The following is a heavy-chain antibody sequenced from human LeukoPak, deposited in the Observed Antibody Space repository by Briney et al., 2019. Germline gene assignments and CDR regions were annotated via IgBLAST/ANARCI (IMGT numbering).Heavy chain of an antibody. D-gene: IGHD2-15*01. V-gene: IGHV7-4-1*02. CDR3: ARNRISRYMDV. Sequence: ASVKVSCKASGYTFTSYAINWVRQAPGQGLEFMGWINTYTGNPTYAQAFTGRFVFSVDTSVSTAYLQISSLKAEDAAVYYCARNRISRYMDVWGKGTTVTISS. CDR1: GYTFTSYA. J-gene: IGHJ6*03. CDR2: INTYTGNP.